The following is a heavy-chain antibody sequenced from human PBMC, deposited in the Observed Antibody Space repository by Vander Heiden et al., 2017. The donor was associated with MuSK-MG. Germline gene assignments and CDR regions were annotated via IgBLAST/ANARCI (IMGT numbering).Heavy chain of an antibody. J-gene: IGHJ4*02. CDR1: GYRFASYW. CDR2: IDPDDSNT. CDR3: ARPDCSGGGCYLLTY. V-gene: IGHV5-51*01. Sequence: EVQLVQSGAEVKKAGESLKISCKGSGYRFASYWLAWVRQMPGKGLEWMGSIDPDDSNTRYSPSFQDQVTISADKSISTAYLQWSSLKASDSAIYYCARPDCSGGGCYLLTYWGQGALVTVS. D-gene: IGHD2-15*01.